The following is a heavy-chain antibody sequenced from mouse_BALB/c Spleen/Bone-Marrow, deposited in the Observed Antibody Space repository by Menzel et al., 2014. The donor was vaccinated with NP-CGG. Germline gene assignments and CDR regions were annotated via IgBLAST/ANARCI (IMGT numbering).Heavy chain of an antibody. CDR1: GYTFTNYW. J-gene: IGHJ4*01. Sequence: VMLVESGAELVRPGTSVKMSCKAAGYTFTNYWIGWVKQRPGHGLEWIGDIYPGGGYTNYNEKFKGKATLTADTPSSTAYMQLSSLTSEDSAVYYCAIHGEAMDYWGQGTSVTVSS. CDR2: IYPGGGYT. V-gene: IGHV1-63*02. CDR3: AIHGEAMDY.